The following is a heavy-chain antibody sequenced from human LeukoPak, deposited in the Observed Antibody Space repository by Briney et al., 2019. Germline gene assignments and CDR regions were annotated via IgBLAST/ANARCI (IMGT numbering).Heavy chain of an antibody. Sequence: GGSPRLSCAASGFTFSSYAMHWVRQAPGKGLEWVAVISYDGSNKYYADSVKGRFTISRDNSKNTLYLQMNSLRAEDTAVYYCARDSSSNWNYVGAFDIWGQGTMVTVSS. CDR3: ARDSSSNWNYVGAFDI. CDR2: ISYDGSNK. CDR1: GFTFSSYA. D-gene: IGHD1-7*01. V-gene: IGHV3-30-3*01. J-gene: IGHJ3*02.